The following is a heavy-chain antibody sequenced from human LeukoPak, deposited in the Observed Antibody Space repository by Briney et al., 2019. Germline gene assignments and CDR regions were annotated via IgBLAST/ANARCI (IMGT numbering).Heavy chain of an antibody. J-gene: IGHJ6*03. V-gene: IGHV4-59*01. CDR3: ARALYGSAGSNYYMDV. Sequence: SETLSLTCTVSGGSISSFYWSWIRQPPGKGLEWIGYFYYSGSTNYNPSLKSRVTISVDTSKNQFALNLSSVTAADTAVYYCARALYGSAGSNYYMDVWGKGTTVTVSS. CDR1: GGSISSFY. D-gene: IGHD3-10*01. CDR2: FYYSGST.